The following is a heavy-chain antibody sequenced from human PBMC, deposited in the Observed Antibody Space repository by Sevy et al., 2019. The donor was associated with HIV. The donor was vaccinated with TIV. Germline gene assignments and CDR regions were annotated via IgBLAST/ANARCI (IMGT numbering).Heavy chain of an antibody. CDR1: GFTFSSYA. V-gene: IGHV3-30-3*01. Sequence: GGSLRLSCAASGFTFSSYAMHWVRQAPGKGLEWVAVISYDGSNKYYADSVKGRFTISRDNSKNTLYLQMNSLRAEDTALYYCAGAPTVVTFDWTYFDYWGQGTLVTVSS. CDR3: AGAPTVVTFDWTYFDY. CDR2: ISYDGSNK. J-gene: IGHJ4*02. D-gene: IGHD3-9*01.